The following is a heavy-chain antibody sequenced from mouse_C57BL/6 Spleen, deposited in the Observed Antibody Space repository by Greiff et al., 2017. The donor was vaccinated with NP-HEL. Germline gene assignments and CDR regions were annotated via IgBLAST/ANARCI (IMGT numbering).Heavy chain of an antibody. CDR3: ARGSGFRYFDV. CDR2: IYPGDGDT. D-gene: IGHD3-1*01. Sequence: QVQLQQSGPELVKPGASVKISCKASGYAFSSSWMNWVKQRPGKGLEWIGRIYPGDGDTNYNGKFKGKATLTADKSSSTAYMQLSSLTSEDSAVYFCARGSGFRYFDVWGTGTTVTVSS. V-gene: IGHV1-82*01. CDR1: GYAFSSSW. J-gene: IGHJ1*03.